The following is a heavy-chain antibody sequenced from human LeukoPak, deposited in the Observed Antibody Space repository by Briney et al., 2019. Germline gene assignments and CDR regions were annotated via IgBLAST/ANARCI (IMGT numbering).Heavy chain of an antibody. CDR3: ARRRMVHSASNWFDP. CDR2: MNPNSGNT. Sequence: ASVKVSCKASGYTFTSYDINWVRQATGQGLEWMGWMNPNSGNTGYAQKFQGRVTMTRNTSISTAYMELSSPRSEDTAVYYCARRRMVHSASNWFDPWGQGTLVTVSS. D-gene: IGHD2-8*01. J-gene: IGHJ5*02. CDR1: GYTFTSYD. V-gene: IGHV1-8*01.